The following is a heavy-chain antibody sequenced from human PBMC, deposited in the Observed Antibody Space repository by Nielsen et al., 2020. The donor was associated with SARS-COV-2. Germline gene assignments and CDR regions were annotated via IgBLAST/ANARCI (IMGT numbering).Heavy chain of an antibody. CDR3: AREYSSGGYPSVGGTNWFDP. Sequence: SETLSLTCTVSGGSISIGDYYWSWIRQPPGKGLEWIGYIYYSGSTYYNPSLKSRVTISVDTSKNQFSLKLSSVTAADTAVYYCAREYSSGGYPSVGGTNWFDPWGQGTLVTVSS. CDR1: GGSISIGDYY. J-gene: IGHJ5*02. V-gene: IGHV4-30-4*01. CDR2: IYYSGST. D-gene: IGHD6-19*01.